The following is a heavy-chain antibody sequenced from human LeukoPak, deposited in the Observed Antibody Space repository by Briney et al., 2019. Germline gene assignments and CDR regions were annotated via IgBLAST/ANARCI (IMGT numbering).Heavy chain of an antibody. CDR2: IWYDGSNK. CDR1: GFTFSSYG. V-gene: IGHV3-30*02. Sequence: GESLKISCAASGFTFSSYGMHWVRQAPGKGLEWVAFIWYDGSNKFYADSVKGRFTISRDNSRNTLYLQMSSLRAEDAAVYYCAKDFYSSSHDAFDIWGQGTMVTVSS. J-gene: IGHJ3*02. D-gene: IGHD6-6*01. CDR3: AKDFYSSSHDAFDI.